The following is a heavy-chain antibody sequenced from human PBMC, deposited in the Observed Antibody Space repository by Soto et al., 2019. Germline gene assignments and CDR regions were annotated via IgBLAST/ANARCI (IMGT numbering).Heavy chain of an antibody. CDR3: ASSQGGYYDSSGYYYVDWFDP. D-gene: IGHD3-22*01. CDR1: GFTFSSYS. Sequence: GGSLRLSCAASGFTFSSYSMNWVRQAPGKGLEWVSSISSSSSYIYYADSVKGRFTISRDNAKNSLYLQMNSLRAEDTAVYYCASSQGGYYDSSGYYYVDWFDPWGQGTLVTVSS. V-gene: IGHV3-21*01. CDR2: ISSSSSYI. J-gene: IGHJ5*02.